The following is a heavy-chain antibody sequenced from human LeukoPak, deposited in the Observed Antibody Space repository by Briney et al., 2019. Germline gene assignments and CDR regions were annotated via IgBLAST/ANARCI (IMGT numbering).Heavy chain of an antibody. CDR2: IYYSGST. V-gene: IGHV4-61*01. CDR1: GGSVSSGTYY. CDR3: ARDRVRGNSNPFFDY. J-gene: IGHJ4*02. D-gene: IGHD4-11*01. Sequence: PSETLSLTCTVSGGSVSSGTYYWSWIRQPPGKGLEWIGYIYYSGSTNYNPSLQSRVTISVDTSKNQFSLKLSSVTAAGTAVYYCARDRVRGNSNPFFDYWGQGTLVTVSS.